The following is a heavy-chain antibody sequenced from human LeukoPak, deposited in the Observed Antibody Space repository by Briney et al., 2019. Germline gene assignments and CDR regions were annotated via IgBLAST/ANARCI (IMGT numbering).Heavy chain of an antibody. CDR2: IYPADSDT. Sequence: GESLKISCKGSGYSFTSFWIGWVRQMPGKGLEWMGIIYPADSDTRYSPSFQGQVTMSVDKSISTAYLQWSSLKASDTAMYYCARIQIAAAGVDYWGQGTLVTVSS. J-gene: IGHJ4*02. CDR1: GYSFTSFW. CDR3: ARIQIAAAGVDY. D-gene: IGHD6-13*01. V-gene: IGHV5-51*01.